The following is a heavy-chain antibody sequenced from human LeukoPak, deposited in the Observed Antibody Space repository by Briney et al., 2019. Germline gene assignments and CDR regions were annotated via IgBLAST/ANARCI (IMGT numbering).Heavy chain of an antibody. CDR2: VSGSGDRT. V-gene: IGHV3-23*01. CDR3: VRDYDGSYSTLDY. Sequence: GGSLRLSCAASGFTFNAYSMTWVRQAPGKGLEWVSCVSGSGDRTYYADSMKGRFTISRDNSMNTLHLQMNSLRAEDTALYYCVRDYDGSYSTLDYWGQGTLVTVSS. CDR1: GFTFNAYS. D-gene: IGHD3-22*01. J-gene: IGHJ4*02.